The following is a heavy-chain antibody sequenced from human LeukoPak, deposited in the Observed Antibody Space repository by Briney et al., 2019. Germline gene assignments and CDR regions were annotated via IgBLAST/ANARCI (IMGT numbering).Heavy chain of an antibody. CDR2: ISTDGSTT. D-gene: IGHD3-10*01. J-gene: IGHJ6*03. Sequence: GGSLRLSCEASGFTFTTYSMTWVRHAPGKGLEWVSHISTDGSTTAYADSVKGRFTISRDNSKNTVYLHMDSLRAEDTAVYYCARDPHYGAGYYFYYYMDVWGKGTTVTISS. V-gene: IGHV3-74*01. CDR3: ARDPHYGAGYYFYYYMDV. CDR1: GFTFTTYS.